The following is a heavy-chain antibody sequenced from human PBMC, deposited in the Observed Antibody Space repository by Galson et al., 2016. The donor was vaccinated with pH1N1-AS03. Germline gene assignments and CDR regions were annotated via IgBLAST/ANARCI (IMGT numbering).Heavy chain of an antibody. V-gene: IGHV4-38-2*01. CDR3: VRSDRVITASNTRPEGGDY. CDR2: IYHTGTT. Sequence: LSLTCGVSGYSISRGYCWGWIRQAPGKGLEWIGSIYHTGTTYYNPSLKSRLTISMDTSKNQFSLNLSSVTAADTAVYYGVRSDRVITASNTRPEGGDYWGQGTLVTVSS. D-gene: IGHD2-2*01. J-gene: IGHJ4*02. CDR1: GYSISRGYC.